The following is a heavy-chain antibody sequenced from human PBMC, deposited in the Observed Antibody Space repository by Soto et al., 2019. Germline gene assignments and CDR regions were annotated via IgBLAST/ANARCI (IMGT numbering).Heavy chain of an antibody. CDR3: AGENYYYSCGYYRSPDRSDP. D-gene: IGHD3-22*01. Sequence: PSETLSLTCTVSGGSISSYYWSWIRQPPGKGLEWIGYIYYSGSTNYNPSLKSRVTISVDTSKNQFSLKLSSVTAADTAVYYCAGENYYYSCGYYRSPDRSDPWGQGTLVTVSS. CDR1: GGSISSYY. V-gene: IGHV4-59*12. CDR2: IYYSGST. J-gene: IGHJ5*02.